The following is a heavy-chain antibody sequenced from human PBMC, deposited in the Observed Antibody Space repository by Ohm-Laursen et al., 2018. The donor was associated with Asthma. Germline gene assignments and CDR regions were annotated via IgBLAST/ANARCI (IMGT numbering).Heavy chain of an antibody. CDR1: GYPFTGYA. CDR2: IDTKTGNP. D-gene: IGHD6-19*01. J-gene: IGHJ4*02. Sequence: ASVKVSCKASGYPFTGYAVHWVRQAPGQGLEWMGWIDTKTGNPKFAQGFTGRFVFSLDTSISTAYLQISSLKAEDTGVYYCSRGYSSGWTVGYWGQGTLVTVSS. V-gene: IGHV7-4-1*02. CDR3: SRGYSSGWTVGY.